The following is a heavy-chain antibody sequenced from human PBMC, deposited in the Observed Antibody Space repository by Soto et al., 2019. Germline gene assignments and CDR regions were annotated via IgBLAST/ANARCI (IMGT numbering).Heavy chain of an antibody. D-gene: IGHD5-18*01. CDR3: ARDLTALDY. CDR1: GFTFSNYW. Sequence: LRLSCAASGFTFSNYWMSWVRQAPGKGLEWVAHIKADGSAENYVDSVKGRFTISRDNAKNSLYLQINSLRVDDTAVYYCARDLTALDYWGQGALVTVSS. V-gene: IGHV3-7*03. J-gene: IGHJ4*02. CDR2: IKADGSAE.